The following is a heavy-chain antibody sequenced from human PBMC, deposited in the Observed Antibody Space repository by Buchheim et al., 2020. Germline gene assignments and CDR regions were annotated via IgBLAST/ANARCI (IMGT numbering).Heavy chain of an antibody. J-gene: IGHJ4*02. CDR3: AKDRVGYSSSSRHFDY. CDR2: ISGSGGST. CDR1: GYTFSSYA. V-gene: IGHV3-23*01. Sequence: EVQLLESGGGLVQPGGSLRLSCAASGYTFSSYAMSWVRQAPGKGLEWVSAISGSGGSTYYADSVKGRFTISRDNSKNTLYLKMNSLRAEDTAVYYCAKDRVGYSSSSRHFDYWGQGTL. D-gene: IGHD6-6*01.